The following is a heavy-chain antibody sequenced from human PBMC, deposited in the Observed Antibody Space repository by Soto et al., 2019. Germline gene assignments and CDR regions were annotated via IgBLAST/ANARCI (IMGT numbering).Heavy chain of an antibody. V-gene: IGHV3-48*01. J-gene: IGHJ6*02. CDR2: ISSSSSTI. D-gene: IGHD1-26*01. CDR3: ARGPSGSYYYYYCMDV. CDR1: GFTFSSYS. Sequence: EVQLVESGGGLVQPGGSLRLSCAASGFTFSSYSMNWVRQAPGKGLEWVSYISSSSSTIYYADSVKGRFTISRDNAKNYLYLQMNSLRAEDTAVYYCARGPSGSYYYYYCMDVWGQGTTVTVSS.